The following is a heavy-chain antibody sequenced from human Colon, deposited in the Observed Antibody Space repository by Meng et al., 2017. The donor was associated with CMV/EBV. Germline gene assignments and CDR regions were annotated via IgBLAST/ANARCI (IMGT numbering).Heavy chain of an antibody. CDR2: INNDGTIT. V-gene: IGHV3-74*01. Sequence: GSLRLSCAVSGFTFSSYWMHWVRQAPGKGLVWVSRINNDGTITSYADSVKGRFTISRDDAKNSLYLQLNSLRPEDTAVYYCARDPFQAHLLDDFLDTWGQGTLVTVSS. J-gene: IGHJ5*02. CDR1: GFTFSSYW. CDR3: ARDPFQAHLLDDFLDT. D-gene: IGHD2/OR15-2a*01.